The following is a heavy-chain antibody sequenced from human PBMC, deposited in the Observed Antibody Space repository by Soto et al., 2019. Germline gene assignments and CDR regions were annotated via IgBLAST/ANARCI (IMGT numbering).Heavy chain of an antibody. CDR2: ISGSGGST. Sequence: PGGSLRLSCAASGFTFSSYAMSWVRQAPGKGLEWVSAISGSGGSTYYADSVKGRFTISRDNSKNTLYLQMNSLRAEDTAVYYCAKDEVAIPTTTGFDYWGQGTLVTVSS. V-gene: IGHV3-23*01. CDR3: AKDEVAIPTTTGFDY. D-gene: IGHD2-21*01. CDR1: GFTFSSYA. J-gene: IGHJ4*02.